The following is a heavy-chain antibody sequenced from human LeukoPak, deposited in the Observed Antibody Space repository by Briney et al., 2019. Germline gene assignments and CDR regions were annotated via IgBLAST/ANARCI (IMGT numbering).Heavy chain of an antibody. Sequence: GGSLRLSCAASGFTFSNAWMSWVRQAPGKGLEWVGRIKSKTDGGTTDYAAPVKGRFTISRDDSKNTLYLQMNSLKTEDTAVYYCVGYGYFYYYYYMDVWGKGTTVTVSS. J-gene: IGHJ6*03. CDR1: GFTFSNAW. D-gene: IGHD5-18*01. CDR3: VGYGYFYYYYYMDV. CDR2: IKSKTDGGTT. V-gene: IGHV3-15*01.